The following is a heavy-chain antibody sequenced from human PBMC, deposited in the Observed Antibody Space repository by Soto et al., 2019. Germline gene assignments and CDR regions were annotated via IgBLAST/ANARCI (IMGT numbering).Heavy chain of an antibody. CDR2: ITSSGSYR. V-gene: IGHV3-11*01. CDR1: GFTFRDNY. Sequence: QVQLVESGGGLVKPGGSLRLSCAASGFTFRDNYMTWIRQAPGKGLQWISYITSSGSYRHYADSVKGRFTISRDNANNSLYLQMNNLRAEDTAVYYCAKNPNYYYDMDVWGKGTTVIVSS. CDR3: AKNPNYYYDMDV. J-gene: IGHJ6*03.